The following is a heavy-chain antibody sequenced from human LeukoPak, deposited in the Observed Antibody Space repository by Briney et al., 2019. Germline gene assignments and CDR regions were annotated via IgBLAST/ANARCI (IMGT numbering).Heavy chain of an antibody. V-gene: IGHV3-23*01. CDR1: GFTFSKCA. CDR3: AKPGYTNDWYRLFDY. D-gene: IGHD3-9*01. J-gene: IGHJ4*02. Sequence: GGSLRLSCAASGFTFSKCAVSWVRQAPGKGLEWVSGLSGSGGDTYYADSVKGRFTISRDNSKNTLSLQMSSLRTEDTAVYYCAKPGYTNDWYRLFDYWGQGTLVTVSS. CDR2: LSGSGGDT.